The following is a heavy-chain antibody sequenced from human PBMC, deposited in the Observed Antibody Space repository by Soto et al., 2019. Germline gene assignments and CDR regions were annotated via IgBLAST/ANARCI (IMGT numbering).Heavy chain of an antibody. CDR3: AKDWGPSGSYFSY. V-gene: IGHV3-30*18. CDR2: ISYDGSNK. D-gene: IGHD1-26*01. Sequence: GGSLRLSCAASGFTFSSYGMHWVRQAPGKGLEWVAVISYDGSNKYYADSVKGRFTISRDNSKNTLYLQMNSLRAEDTAVYYCAKDWGPSGSYFSYWGQGTLVTVSS. CDR1: GFTFSSYG. J-gene: IGHJ4*02.